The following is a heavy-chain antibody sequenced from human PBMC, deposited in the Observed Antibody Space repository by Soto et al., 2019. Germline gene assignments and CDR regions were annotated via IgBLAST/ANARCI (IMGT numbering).Heavy chain of an antibody. CDR3: AREEGGYGKRAFDI. CDR2: IIPIFGTA. V-gene: IGHV1-69*06. J-gene: IGHJ3*02. D-gene: IGHD5-18*01. CDR1: GGTFSSYA. Sequence: AASVKVSCKASGGTFSSYAISWVRQAPGQGLEWMGGIIPIFGTANYAQKFQGRVTITADKSTSTAYMELSSLRSEDTAVYYCAREEGGYGKRAFDIWGQGTMVTVSS.